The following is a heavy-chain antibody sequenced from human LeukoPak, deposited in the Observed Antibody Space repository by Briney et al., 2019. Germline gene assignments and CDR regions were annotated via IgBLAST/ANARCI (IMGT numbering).Heavy chain of an antibody. CDR1: GFIFSSYW. Sequence: PGGSLRLSCAASGFIFSSYWMHWVRHVPGKRLVWVSRIKSDGGSTTQADSVKGRFTISRDNTKNTLYLQMNSLRAEDTAVYYCASDPPYGAYCYFDLWGRGTLLPVSS. D-gene: IGHD4-17*01. CDR3: ASDPPYGAYCYFDL. J-gene: IGHJ2*01. CDR2: IKSDGGST. V-gene: IGHV3-74*01.